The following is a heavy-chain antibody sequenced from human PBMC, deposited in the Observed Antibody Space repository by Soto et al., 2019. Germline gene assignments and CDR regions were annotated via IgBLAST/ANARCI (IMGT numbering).Heavy chain of an antibody. CDR2: ISGSGGST. D-gene: IGHD3-22*01. J-gene: IGHJ4*02. CDR3: AKLSPYYYDSSGYFDY. CDR1: GFTFSSYS. V-gene: IGHV3-23*01. Sequence: GGSLSLSCAASGFTFSSYSMSWVRQAPGKGLEWVSAISGSGGSTYYADSVKGRFTISRDNSKNTLYLQMNSLRAEDTAVYYCAKLSPYYYDSSGYFDYWGQGTLV.